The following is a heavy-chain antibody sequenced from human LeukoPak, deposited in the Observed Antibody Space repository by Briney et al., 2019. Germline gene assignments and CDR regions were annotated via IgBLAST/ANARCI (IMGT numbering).Heavy chain of an antibody. Sequence: PGRSLRLSCAASGFTFSSYGMHWVRQAPGKGLEWVAVISYDGSNKYYADSVKGRFTISRDNSKNTLYLQMNSLRAEDTAVYYCARDRGRRGITMRSDAFDIWGQGTMVTVSS. CDR2: ISYDGSNK. CDR3: ARDRGRRGITMRSDAFDI. D-gene: IGHD3-22*01. V-gene: IGHV3-30*03. J-gene: IGHJ3*02. CDR1: GFTFSSYG.